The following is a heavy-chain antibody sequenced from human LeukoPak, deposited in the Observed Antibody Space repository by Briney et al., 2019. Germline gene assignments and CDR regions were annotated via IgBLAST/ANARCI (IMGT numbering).Heavy chain of an antibody. CDR3: ASRYSYSYYYYYGMDV. CDR1: GYTFTSYY. CDR2: INPSGGST. V-gene: IGHV1-46*01. J-gene: IGHJ6*02. D-gene: IGHD5-18*01. Sequence: ASVKVSCKASGYTFTSYYMHWVRQAPGQGLEWMGIINPSGGSTNYAQKFQGRVTITADKSTSTAYMELSSPRSEDTAVYYCASRYSYSYYYYYGMDVWGQGTTVTVSS.